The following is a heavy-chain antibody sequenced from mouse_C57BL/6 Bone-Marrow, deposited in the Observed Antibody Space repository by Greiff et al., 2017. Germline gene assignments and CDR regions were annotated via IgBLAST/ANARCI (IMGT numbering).Heavy chain of an antibody. CDR2: IDPETGGT. Sequence: QVQLQQSGAELVRPGASVTLSCKASGYTFTDYEMHWVQQTPVHGLEWIGAIDPETGGTAYNQKFTGKAILTADKSSSTAYMELRSLTSEDSAVYYCTRRGLLFFFADWGQVTLVTVSA. CDR3: TRRGLLFFFAD. J-gene: IGHJ3*01. D-gene: IGHD2-12*01. CDR1: GYTFTDYE. V-gene: IGHV1-15*01.